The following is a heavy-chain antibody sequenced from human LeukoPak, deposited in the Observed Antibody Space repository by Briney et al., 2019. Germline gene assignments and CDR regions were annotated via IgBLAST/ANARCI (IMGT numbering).Heavy chain of an antibody. V-gene: IGHV3-23*01. CDR2: ISGSATGT. D-gene: IGHD1-26*01. Sequence: GGSLRLSCAASGFTFSTYAMNWVRQAPGKGLEWVSAISGSATGTYYADSVKGRFTISRDNAKNSLYLQMNSLRAEDTAVYYCARPPTLEGRAFDIWGQGTMVTVSS. CDR1: GFTFSTYA. CDR3: ARPPTLEGRAFDI. J-gene: IGHJ3*02.